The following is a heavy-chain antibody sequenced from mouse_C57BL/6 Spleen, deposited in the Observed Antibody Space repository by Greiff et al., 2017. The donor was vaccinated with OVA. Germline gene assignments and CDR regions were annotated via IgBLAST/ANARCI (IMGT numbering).Heavy chain of an antibody. CDR1: GYSFTGYY. CDR3: ARSGTTVEYAMDY. CDR2: INPSTGGT. J-gene: IGHJ4*01. V-gene: IGHV1-42*01. Sequence: EVQLQQSGPELVKPGASVKISCKASGYSFTGYYMNWVKQSPEKSLEWIGEINPSTGGTTYNQKFKAKATLTVDKSSSTAYMQLKSLTSEDSAVYYCARSGTTVEYAMDYWGQGTSVTVSS. D-gene: IGHD1-1*01.